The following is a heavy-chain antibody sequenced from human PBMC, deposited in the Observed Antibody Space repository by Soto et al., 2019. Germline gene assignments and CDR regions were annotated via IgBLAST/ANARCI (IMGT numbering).Heavy chain of an antibody. CDR2: IYYSGST. V-gene: IGHV4-59*01. CDR3: ARVGEMTTVDY. D-gene: IGHD4-17*01. CDR1: GGSISSYY. J-gene: IGHJ4*02. Sequence: SETLSLTCTVSGGSISSYYWSWIRQPPGKGLEWIGYIYYSGSTNYNPSLKSRVTISVDTSKNQFSLKLSSVTAADTAVYYCARVGEMTTVDYWGQGTTVTVYS.